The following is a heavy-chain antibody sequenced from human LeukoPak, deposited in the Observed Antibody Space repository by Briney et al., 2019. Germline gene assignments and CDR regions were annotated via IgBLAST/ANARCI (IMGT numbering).Heavy chain of an antibody. CDR3: ADHSYYYGSGSH. CDR2: ISSSSSTI. V-gene: IGHV3-48*01. Sequence: GGSLRLSWAASGFTFGSYSMNWVRQAPGKGLEWVSYISSSSSTIYYADSVKGRFTISRDNAKNSLYLQMNSLRAEDTAVYYCADHSYYYGSGSHWGQGTLVTVSS. CDR1: GFTFGSYS. D-gene: IGHD3-10*01. J-gene: IGHJ4*02.